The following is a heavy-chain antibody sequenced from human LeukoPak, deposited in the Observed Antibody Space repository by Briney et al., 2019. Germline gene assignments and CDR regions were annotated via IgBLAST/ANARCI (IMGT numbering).Heavy chain of an antibody. CDR1: GFTFKRYH. CDR2: ISGSGGST. CDR3: AKDPQRYCSGGSCYPIRWGFDY. J-gene: IGHJ4*02. D-gene: IGHD2-15*01. V-gene: IGHV3-23*01. Sequence: GGSLRLSCAAPGFTFKRYHMSWVRQAPGKGLEWVSAISGSGGSTYYADSVKGRFTISRDNSKNTLYLQMNSLRAEDTAVYYCAKDPQRYCSGGSCYPIRWGFDYWGQGTLVTVSS.